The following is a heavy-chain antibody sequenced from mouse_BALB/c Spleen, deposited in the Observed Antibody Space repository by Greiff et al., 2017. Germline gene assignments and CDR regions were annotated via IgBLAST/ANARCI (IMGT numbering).Heavy chain of an antibody. V-gene: IGHV1-9*01. D-gene: IGHD2-4*01. J-gene: IGHJ3*01. CDR3: ARGNIYYDYDGFAY. CDR1: GYTFSSYW. Sequence: VQGVESGAELMKPGASVKISCNATGYTFSSYWIEWVKQRPGHGLEWIGEILPGSGSTNYNEKFKGKATFTADTSSNTAYMQLSSLTSEDSAVYYCARGNIYYDYDGFAYWGQGTLVTVSA. CDR2: ILPGSGST.